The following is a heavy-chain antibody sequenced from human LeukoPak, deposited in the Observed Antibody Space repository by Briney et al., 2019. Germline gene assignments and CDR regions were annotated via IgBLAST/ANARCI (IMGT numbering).Heavy chain of an antibody. D-gene: IGHD3-22*01. CDR2: ISGSGGST. CDR1: GFTFSSYG. J-gene: IGHJ4*02. V-gene: IGHV3-23*01. CDR3: AKDIGYHYDSSGYYSWYFDY. Sequence: GGSLRLSCAASGFTFSSYGMSWVRQAPGKGLEWVSDISGSGGSTYYADSVKGRFTISRDNSNNTLYLQMNSLRAEDTAVYYCAKDIGYHYDSSGYYSWYFDYWGQGTLVTVSS.